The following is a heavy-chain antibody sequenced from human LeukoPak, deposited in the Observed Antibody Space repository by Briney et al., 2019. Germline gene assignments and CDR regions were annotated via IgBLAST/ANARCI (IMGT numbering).Heavy chain of an antibody. CDR1: GFTFSSYS. CDR2: ISSSSSYI. J-gene: IGHJ6*03. D-gene: IGHD2-21*02. CDR3: ARDQGPLAYCGGDCYRLYYYYYMGV. V-gene: IGHV3-21*01. Sequence: GGSLRLSCAASGFTFSSYSMNWVRQAPGKGLEWVSSISSSSSYIYYADSVKGRFTISRDNAKNSLYLQMNSLRAEDTAVYYCARDQGPLAYCGGDCYRLYYYYYMGVWGKGTTVTVSS.